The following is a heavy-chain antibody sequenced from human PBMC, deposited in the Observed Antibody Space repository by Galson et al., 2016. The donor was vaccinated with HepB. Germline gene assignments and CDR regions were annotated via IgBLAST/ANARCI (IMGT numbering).Heavy chain of an antibody. V-gene: IGHV3-48*03. CDR3: GRDHSVVLTTAYNWFDP. J-gene: IGHJ5*02. D-gene: IGHD4-23*01. Sequence: SLRLSCAASGFTFSSYEMNWVRQAPGKGLEWVSYISSSGSTIYFADSVKGRFTISRDNAKNSLYRQMNSLRVEDTAVYYCGRDHSVVLTTAYNWFDPWGQGTLVTVSS. CDR1: GFTFSSYE. CDR2: ISSSGSTI.